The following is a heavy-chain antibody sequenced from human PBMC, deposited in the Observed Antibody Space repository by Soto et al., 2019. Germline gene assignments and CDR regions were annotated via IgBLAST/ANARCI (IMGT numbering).Heavy chain of an antibody. J-gene: IGHJ6*02. D-gene: IGHD2-2*01. CDR3: ARDLTIVPATHPRLENYGMDV. CDR1: GYSFTSYG. CDR2: ISPYNGHT. Sequence: QVQLVQSAGEVKKPGASVKVSCKASGYSFTSYGISWVRRAPGQGLEWMGWISPYNGHTQFVERFQGRVTMTPDTSTKTDYMELRNLRSDDTAHYYCARDLTIVPATHPRLENYGMDVLGQGTTVIVSS. V-gene: IGHV1-18*01.